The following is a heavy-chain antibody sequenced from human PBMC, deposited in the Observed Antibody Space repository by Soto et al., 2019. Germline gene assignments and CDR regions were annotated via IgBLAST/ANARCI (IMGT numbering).Heavy chain of an antibody. J-gene: IGHJ5*02. CDR3: PRGIAAAGP. D-gene: IGHD6-13*01. CDR2: IYYSGRT. CDR1: GGSISSGGYY. Sequence: SETLSLTCTVSGGSISSGGYYWSWIRQHPGKGLEWIGYIYYSGRTYYNPSLKSRVTISIDTSNNQFSLKLSSVTAADTAVYYCPRGIAAAGPWGQRTLVTV. V-gene: IGHV4-31*03.